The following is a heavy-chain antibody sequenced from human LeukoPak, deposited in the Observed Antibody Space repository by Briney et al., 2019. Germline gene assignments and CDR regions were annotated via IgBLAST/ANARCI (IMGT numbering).Heavy chain of an antibody. Sequence: PSETLSLTCTVSGGSISSYYWSWIRQPAGKGLEWIGRIYTSGSTNYNLSLKSRVTMSVDTSKNQFSLKLSSVTAADTAVYYCARVVGISSSWDRDAFDIWGQGTMVTVSS. CDR2: IYTSGST. D-gene: IGHD6-13*01. CDR1: GGSISSYY. J-gene: IGHJ3*02. CDR3: ARVVGISSSWDRDAFDI. V-gene: IGHV4-4*07.